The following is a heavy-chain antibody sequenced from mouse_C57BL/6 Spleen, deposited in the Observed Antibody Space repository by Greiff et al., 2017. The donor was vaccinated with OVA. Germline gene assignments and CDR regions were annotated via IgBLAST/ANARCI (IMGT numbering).Heavy chain of an antibody. V-gene: IGHV14-2*01. CDR1: GFNIKDYY. J-gene: IGHJ1*03. CDR3: APDGYNWYFDV. CDR2: IDPEDGET. D-gene: IGHD2-3*01. Sequence: EVKLVESGAELVKPGASVKLSCTASGFNIKDYYMHWVKQRTEQGLEWIGRIDPEDGETKYAPKFQGQATITADTSSNTAYLQLSSLTSEDTAVYYCAPDGYNWYFDVWGTGTTVTVSS.